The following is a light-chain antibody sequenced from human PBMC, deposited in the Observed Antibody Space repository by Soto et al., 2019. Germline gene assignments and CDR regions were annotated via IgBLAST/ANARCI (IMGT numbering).Light chain of an antibody. J-gene: IGKJ1*01. Sequence: IQVTQSPSSLSASVGDRVTITCRSSTDSRNDLAWYQQRPGQAPSLLIFAAFNLHSGVPARFSGGGSGTQFTLTISGLQPEDFANYYCLQYYNFSWTFGQGTKVDI. CDR2: AAF. V-gene: IGKV1-6*01. CDR1: TDSRND. CDR3: LQYYNFSWT.